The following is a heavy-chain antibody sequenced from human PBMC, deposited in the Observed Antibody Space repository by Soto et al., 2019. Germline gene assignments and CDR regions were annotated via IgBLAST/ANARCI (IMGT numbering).Heavy chain of an antibody. J-gene: IGHJ4*02. V-gene: IGHV1-69*01. D-gene: IGHD2-21*02. CDR2: IIPIFGTA. Sequence: QVQLVQSGAEVKKPGSSVKVSCKASGGTFSSYAISWVRQAPGQGLEWMGGIIPIFGTANYAQKFQGRVTITADESTSTADMELSSLRSEDTAVYYCARGGAYCGGDCFSDFDYWGQGTLVTVSS. CDR3: ARGGAYCGGDCFSDFDY. CDR1: GGTFSSYA.